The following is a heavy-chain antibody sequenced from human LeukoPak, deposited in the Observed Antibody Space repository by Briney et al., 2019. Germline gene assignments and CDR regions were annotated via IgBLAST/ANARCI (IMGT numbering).Heavy chain of an antibody. CDR2: ISWDGGST. Sequence: GGSLRLSCAASGFTVDDYTMHWVRQAPGKGLEWGSLISWDGGSTYYADSVKGRFTISRDNSKNSLYLQMNSLRTEDTALYYCAKDMGYSSSCFDYWGQGTLVTVSS. CDR1: GFTVDDYT. V-gene: IGHV3-43*01. D-gene: IGHD6-6*01. J-gene: IGHJ4*02. CDR3: AKDMGYSSSCFDY.